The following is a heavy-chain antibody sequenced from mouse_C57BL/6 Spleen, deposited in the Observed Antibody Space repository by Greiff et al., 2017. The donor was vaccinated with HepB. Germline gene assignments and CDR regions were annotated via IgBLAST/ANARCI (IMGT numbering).Heavy chain of an antibody. CDR3: ARGDYDGFAY. J-gene: IGHJ3*01. CDR2: INPSTGGT. V-gene: IGHV1-42*01. Sequence: VQLQQSGPELVKPGASVKISCKASGYSFTGYYMNWVKQSPEKSLEWIGGINPSTGGTTYNQKFKAKATLTVDKSSSTAYMQLKSLTSEDSAVYYCARGDYDGFAYWGQGTLVTVSA. CDR1: GYSFTGYY. D-gene: IGHD2-4*01.